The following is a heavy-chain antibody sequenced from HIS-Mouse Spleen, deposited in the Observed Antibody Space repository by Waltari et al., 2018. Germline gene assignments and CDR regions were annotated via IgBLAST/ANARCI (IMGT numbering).Heavy chain of an antibody. V-gene: IGHV3-30*18. CDR2: ISYDGSNK. Sequence: QVQLVESGGGVVQPGRSLRLSCAASGFTVSSHGIHWVGQDPGKGLEWVAVISYDGSNKYYADSVKGRFTISRDNSKNTLYLQMNSLRAEDTAVYYCAKDQRLSGWYWDFQHWGQGTLVTVSS. CDR3: AKDQRLSGWYWDFQH. D-gene: IGHD6-19*01. J-gene: IGHJ1*01. CDR1: GFTVSSHG.